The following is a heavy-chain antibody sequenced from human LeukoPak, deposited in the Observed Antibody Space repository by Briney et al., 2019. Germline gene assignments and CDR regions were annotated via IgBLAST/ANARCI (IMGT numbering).Heavy chain of an antibody. Sequence: EASVKVSCKASGYTFTSYDINWVRQATGQGLEWMGWMNPNSGNTGYAQKFQGRVTMTRNTSISTAYMELSSLRSEDTAVYYCARVHSSSWYPHYYYYYMDVWGKGTTVTVSS. V-gene: IGHV1-8*01. CDR3: ARVHSSSWYPHYYYYYMDV. J-gene: IGHJ6*03. D-gene: IGHD6-13*01. CDR1: GYTFTSYD. CDR2: MNPNSGNT.